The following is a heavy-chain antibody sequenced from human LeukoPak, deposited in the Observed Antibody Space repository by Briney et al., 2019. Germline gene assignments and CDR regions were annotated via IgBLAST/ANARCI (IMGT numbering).Heavy chain of an antibody. J-gene: IGHJ4*02. CDR2: IGSSSRYI. V-gene: IGHV3-21*05. D-gene: IGHD6-13*01. CDR1: GFTFSSFE. CDR3: ARVAEAAAFDS. Sequence: GGSLRLSCAASGFTFSSFEMNWVRQAPGKGLEWVSYIGSSSRYIYYADSMKGRFTISRDNSKNSLYLQMNSLRAEDTAVYYCARVAEAAAFDSWGQGTLVTVSS.